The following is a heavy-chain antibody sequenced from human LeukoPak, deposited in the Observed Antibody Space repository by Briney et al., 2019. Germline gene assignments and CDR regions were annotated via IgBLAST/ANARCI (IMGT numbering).Heavy chain of an antibody. CDR2: IIPIFGTA. J-gene: IGHJ6*02. D-gene: IGHD3-10*01. V-gene: IGHV1-69*13. CDR1: GGTFSSYA. CDR3: ARGAVRGVIVDYYYYGMDV. Sequence: SVKVSCKASGGTFSSYAISWVRQAPGQGLEWMGGIIPIFGTANYAQKFQGRVTITADESTSTAYMELSSLRSEDTAVYYCARGAVRGVIVDYYYYGMDVWGQGTTVTVSS.